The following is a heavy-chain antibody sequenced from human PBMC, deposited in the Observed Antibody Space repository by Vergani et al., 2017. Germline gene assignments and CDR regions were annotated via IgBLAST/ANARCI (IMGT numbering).Heavy chain of an antibody. V-gene: IGHV1-24*01. CDR3: ATAVGPGKLERDYYYYYYMDV. J-gene: IGHJ6*03. CDR1: GYTLTELS. Sequence: QVQLVQSGAEVKKPGASVKVSCKVSGYTLTELSMHWVRQAPGKGLEWMGGFDPENGETIYAQKFQGRVTMTEDTSTDTAYRELSSLGSEDTAVYYCATAVGPGKLERDYYYYYYMDVWGKGTTVTVSS. D-gene: IGHD1-1*01. CDR2: FDPENGET.